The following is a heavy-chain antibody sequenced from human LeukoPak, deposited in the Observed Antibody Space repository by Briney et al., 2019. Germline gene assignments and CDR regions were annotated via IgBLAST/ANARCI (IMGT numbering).Heavy chain of an antibody. CDR3: ARGFRGSFDY. J-gene: IGHJ4*02. CDR1: GFTFSSYW. CDR2: VKEDGSEK. D-gene: IGHD2-15*01. V-gene: IGHV3-7*01. Sequence: QPGGSLRLSCAASGFTFSSYWMTWVRQAPGKGLEWVAIVKEDGSEKYYVDSVKGRFTISRDNAKNSLDLQMNSLRAEDTAVYYCARGFRGSFDYWGQGTLVSVSS.